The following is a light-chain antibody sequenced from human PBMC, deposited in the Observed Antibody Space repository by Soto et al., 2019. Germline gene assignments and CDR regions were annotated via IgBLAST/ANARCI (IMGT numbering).Light chain of an antibody. V-gene: IGKV3-15*01. CDR3: QRYNNWPLT. CDR2: ATS. CDR1: QSISRW. J-gene: IGKJ4*01. Sequence: MTQSPSTLSASVGDRVTITCRASQSISRWLAWYQHKPGQTPRLLIYATSTRATGVPARFSGSRSGTEFTLTINSLQSEDFAVYYCQRYNNWPLTFGGGTKVDIK.